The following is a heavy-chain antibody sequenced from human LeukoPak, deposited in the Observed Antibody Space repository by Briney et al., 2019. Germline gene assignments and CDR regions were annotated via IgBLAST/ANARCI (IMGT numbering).Heavy chain of an antibody. V-gene: IGHV1-24*01. J-gene: IGHJ4*02. CDR1: GGTFSSYA. Sequence: GASVKVSCKASGGTFSSYAISWVRQAPGQGLEWMGGFDPEDGETIYAQKFQGRVTMTEDTSTDTAYMELSSLRSEDTAVYYCATVIGYSSSRTFDYWGQGTLVTVSS. CDR3: ATVIGYSSSRTFDY. D-gene: IGHD6-13*01. CDR2: FDPEDGET.